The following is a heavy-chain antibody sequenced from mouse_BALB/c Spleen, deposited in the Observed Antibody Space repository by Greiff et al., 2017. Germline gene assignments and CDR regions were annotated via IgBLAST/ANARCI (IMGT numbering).Heavy chain of an antibody. CDR3: ARSYGNFPYYAMDY. Sequence: EVQGVESGPGLVKPSQSLSLTCTVTGYSITSDYAWNWIRQFPGNKLEWMGYISYSGSTSYNPSLKSRISITRDTSKNRFFLQLNSVTTEDTATYYCARSYGNFPYYAMDYWGQGTSVTVSS. J-gene: IGHJ4*01. CDR2: ISYSGST. V-gene: IGHV3-2*02. D-gene: IGHD2-1*01. CDR1: GYSITSDYA.